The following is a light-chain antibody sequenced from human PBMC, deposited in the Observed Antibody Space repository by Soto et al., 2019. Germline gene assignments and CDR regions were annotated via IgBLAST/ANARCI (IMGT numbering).Light chain of an antibody. V-gene: IGLV2-23*02. Sequence: QSVLTQPASVSGSPGQSITISCTGTSSNVGSYKLVSWYQQHPGKAPKLMIFEVNKRPSGVSNRFSGSKSGNTASLTISGLKVEEEADYYCCSSGRSPTFVLGSGTRV. CDR1: SSNVGSYKL. CDR2: EVN. CDR3: CSSGRSPTFV. J-gene: IGLJ1*01.